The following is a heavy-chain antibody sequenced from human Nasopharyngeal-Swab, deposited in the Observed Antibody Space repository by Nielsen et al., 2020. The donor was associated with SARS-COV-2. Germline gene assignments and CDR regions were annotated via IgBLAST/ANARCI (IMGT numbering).Heavy chain of an antibody. J-gene: IGHJ4*02. CDR2: ISRNSDYI. CDR3: AKDFSYYYDSSGYFDY. Sequence: VRQAPGKGLEWVSSISRNSDYILYADSVKGRFTISRDNSKNTLYLQMNSLRAEDTAVYYCAKDFSYYYDSSGYFDYWGQGTLVTVSS. V-gene: IGHV3-21*04. D-gene: IGHD3-22*01.